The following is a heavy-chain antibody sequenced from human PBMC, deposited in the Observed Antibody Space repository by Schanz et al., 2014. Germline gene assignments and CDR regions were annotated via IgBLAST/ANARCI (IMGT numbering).Heavy chain of an antibody. CDR3: ARGGGAAAST. V-gene: IGHV3-74*01. CDR2: TSNDGSFT. Sequence: EVQLVESGGGLVQPGGSLRLSCAASGFTFSDSWMHWVRQAPGKGLVWVSRTSNDGSFTTFADSVKGRFTISRDNAKNTLYLQMNSLRAEDTAVYYCARGGGAAASTWGQGTLVTVSS. D-gene: IGHD6-13*01. CDR1: GFTFSDSW. J-gene: IGHJ5*02.